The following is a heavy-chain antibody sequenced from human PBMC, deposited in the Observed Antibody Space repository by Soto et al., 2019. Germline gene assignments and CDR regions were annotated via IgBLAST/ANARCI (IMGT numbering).Heavy chain of an antibody. CDR1: GFSFSSYA. CDR3: AKDSSRRRLDS. J-gene: IGHJ5*01. Sequence: EVHLLQSGGGLVQPGGSLRLSCAASGFSFSSYAMNWVRQAPGKGLEWVSAINGSGDSTYYADSVKGRFTISRDNSKKTLSLQMSSLRAGDTAVYYCAKDSSRRRLDSWGQGTLVTVSS. V-gene: IGHV3-23*01. CDR2: INGSGDST.